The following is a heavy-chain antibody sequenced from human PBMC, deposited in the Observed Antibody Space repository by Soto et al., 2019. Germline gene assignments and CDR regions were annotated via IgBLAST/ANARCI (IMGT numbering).Heavy chain of an antibody. CDR3: AKDEALTIFGVVTAHDQNFDY. V-gene: IGHV3-23*01. Sequence: GGSLRLSCAASGFTFSSYAMSWVRQAPGKGLEWVSAISGSGGSTYYADSVKGRFTISRDNSKNTLYLQMNSLRDEDTAVYYCAKDEALTIFGVVTAHDQNFDYWGQGTLVTVAS. D-gene: IGHD3-3*01. J-gene: IGHJ4*02. CDR2: ISGSGGST. CDR1: GFTFSSYA.